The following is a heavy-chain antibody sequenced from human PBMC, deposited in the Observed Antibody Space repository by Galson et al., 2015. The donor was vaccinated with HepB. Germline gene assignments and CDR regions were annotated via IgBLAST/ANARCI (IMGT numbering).Heavy chain of an antibody. Sequence: QSGAEVKKPGESLRISCKGSGYSFTSYWISWVRQMPGKGLEWMGRIDPSDSYTNYSPSFQGHVTISADKSISTAYLQWSSLKASDTAMYYCASGFYGDYEVSVFDIWGQGTMVTVSS. CDR1: GYSFTSYW. J-gene: IGHJ3*02. CDR2: IDPSDSYT. CDR3: ASGFYGDYEVSVFDI. D-gene: IGHD4-17*01. V-gene: IGHV5-10-1*01.